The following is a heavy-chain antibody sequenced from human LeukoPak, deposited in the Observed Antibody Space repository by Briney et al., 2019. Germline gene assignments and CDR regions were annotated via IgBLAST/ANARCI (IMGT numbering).Heavy chain of an antibody. Sequence: SETLSLTCAVYGGSLSGYYWSWIRQPPGKGLEWIGEINHSGSTNYNPSLKSRVTISVDTSKNQFSLKLSSVTAADTAVYYCARERSIPYLDYWGQGTLVAVSS. CDR3: ARERSIPYLDY. J-gene: IGHJ4*02. CDR1: GGSLSGYY. D-gene: IGHD2-21*01. CDR2: INHSGST. V-gene: IGHV4-34*01.